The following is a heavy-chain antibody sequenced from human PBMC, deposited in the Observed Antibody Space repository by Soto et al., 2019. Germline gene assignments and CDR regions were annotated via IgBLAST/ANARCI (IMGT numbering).Heavy chain of an antibody. Sequence: GLCLRRSGAASGFTFDDYAMHWARQAAGKRLEWVSGVSWSRGSIGYAVSVKRRFTISRDNAKNSLYLQMNSLRDEDTALYYCAKVGPGTPWDYYGMEVWGQGTTVTVSS. V-gene: IGHV3-9*01. CDR3: AKVGPGTPWDYYGMEV. D-gene: IGHD1-1*01. CDR1: GFTFDDYA. J-gene: IGHJ6*02. CDR2: VSWSRGSI.